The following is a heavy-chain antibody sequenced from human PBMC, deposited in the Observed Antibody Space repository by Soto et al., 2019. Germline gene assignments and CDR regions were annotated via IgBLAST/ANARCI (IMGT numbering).Heavy chain of an antibody. CDR3: AHTGDFLDPAVY. V-gene: IGHV2-5*08. CDR1: GFSLSTSGMS. D-gene: IGHD2-21*01. J-gene: IGHJ4*02. CDR2: IYWDDDK. Sequence: SGPTLVNPTQTLTLTCTFAGFSLSTSGMSVSWIRQPPGKALEWLALIYWDDDKRYSPSLKSRLTITKDTSKNQVVLTMTNMDPVDTATYYCAHTGDFLDPAVYWGQGTLVSVSS.